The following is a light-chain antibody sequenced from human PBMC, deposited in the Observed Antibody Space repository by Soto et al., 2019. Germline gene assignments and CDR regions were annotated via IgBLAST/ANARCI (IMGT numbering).Light chain of an antibody. Sequence: DVVMPQSPLSLPVTLGQPASISCRSSQSLVYSDGNTSLNLFQQRPGQSPRRLISKVSSRDSGVPDRFSGRGSGADFTLRISRVEADDVAIYDYMQCTHWPPLTFGGGTKVVI. CDR3: MQCTHWPPLT. V-gene: IGKV2-30*01. CDR2: KVS. J-gene: IGKJ4*01. CDR1: QSLVYSDGNTS.